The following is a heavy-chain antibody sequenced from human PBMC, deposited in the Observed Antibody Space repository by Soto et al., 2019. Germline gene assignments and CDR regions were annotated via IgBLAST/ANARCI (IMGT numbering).Heavy chain of an antibody. D-gene: IGHD2-21*02. CDR1: GGSVSSGSYY. V-gene: IGHV4-61*01. CDR3: ASNTDFPVFDY. CDR2: IYYSGST. Sequence: SETLSLTCTVSGGSVSSGSYYWSWIRQPPGKGLEWIGYIYYSGSTNYNTSLKSRVTISVDTSKNQFSLKLSSVTAAETAVYYCASNTDFPVFDYWGQGTLVTVSS. J-gene: IGHJ4*02.